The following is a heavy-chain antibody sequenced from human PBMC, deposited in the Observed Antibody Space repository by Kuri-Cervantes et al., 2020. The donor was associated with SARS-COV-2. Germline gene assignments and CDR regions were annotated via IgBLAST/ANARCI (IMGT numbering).Heavy chain of an antibody. D-gene: IGHD3-10*01. V-gene: IGHV4-34*01. CDR2: INHSAST. Sequence: QTLPLTFAVYGGSFSGYHWSWIRQPPGKGLEWIGEINHSASTNYNPSPKSRVTLSVDTSKNQFSLKLSSVTAADTAVYYCARSFTVRGAYFDYWGQGTLVTVSS. J-gene: IGHJ4*02. CDR3: ARSFTVRGAYFDY. CDR1: GGSFSGYH.